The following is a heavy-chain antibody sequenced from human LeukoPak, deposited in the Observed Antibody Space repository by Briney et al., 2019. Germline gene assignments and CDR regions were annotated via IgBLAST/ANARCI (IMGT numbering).Heavy chain of an antibody. Sequence: GGSLRLSCSGFGFTFRSFWMGWVRQAPGKGLEWVAGIRYDGSDRSYADPVKGRFTISRDNSKNTVDLQMNSLRAEDTAVYYCARDNWGDGGYYRTLDYWGQGTLVTVSS. D-gene: IGHD3-22*01. CDR1: GFTFRSFW. J-gene: IGHJ4*02. V-gene: IGHV3-33*08. CDR2: IRYDGSDR. CDR3: ARDNWGDGGYYRTLDY.